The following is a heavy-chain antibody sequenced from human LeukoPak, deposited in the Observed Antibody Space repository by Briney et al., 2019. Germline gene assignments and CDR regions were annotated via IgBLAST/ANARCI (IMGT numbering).Heavy chain of an antibody. D-gene: IGHD2-21*02. CDR2: IIPIYNPV. V-gene: IGHV1-69*15. CDR1: GGTFSSYA. J-gene: IGHJ4*02. Sequence: SVKVSCKTSGGTFSSYAFSWMRQAPGQGLEWVGRIIPIYNPVDYTQRFQGRATITANESTNTVYLELSSLRYDDTAVYYCAREPLGCGGDCHFDYWGQGTLVTVSS. CDR3: AREPLGCGGDCHFDY.